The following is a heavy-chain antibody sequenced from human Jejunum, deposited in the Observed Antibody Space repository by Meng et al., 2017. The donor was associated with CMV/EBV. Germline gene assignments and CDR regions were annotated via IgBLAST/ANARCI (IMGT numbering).Heavy chain of an antibody. V-gene: IGHV3-21*01. J-gene: IGHJ4*02. CDR1: GFTFSSYS. CDR3: TRGEMGTNGVSYY. CDR2: ISTSSRYI. D-gene: IGHD2-8*01. Sequence: EVQMVESGGXLVKPGXSLRLSCAASGFTFSSYSMNWVRQAPGKGLEWVSSISTSSRYIYYADSVKGRFTSSRDNAKNSLYLQMNSLRDEDTAVYYCTRGEMGTNGVSYYGGRGILVTVSS.